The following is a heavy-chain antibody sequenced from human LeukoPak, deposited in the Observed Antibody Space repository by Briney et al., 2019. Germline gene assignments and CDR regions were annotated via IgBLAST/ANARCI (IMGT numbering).Heavy chain of an antibody. CDR2: ISSSSSYI. CDR1: GFTFSSYS. V-gene: IGHV3-21*01. Sequence: PGGSLRLSCAASGFTFSSYSMNWVRQAPGKGLEWVSSISSSSSYIYYADSVKGRFTISRDNAKNSLYLQMNSLRAEDTAVYYCAHLFLRGRRLDPWGQGTLITVSS. CDR3: AHLFLRGRRLDP. D-gene: IGHD2/OR15-2a*01. J-gene: IGHJ5*02.